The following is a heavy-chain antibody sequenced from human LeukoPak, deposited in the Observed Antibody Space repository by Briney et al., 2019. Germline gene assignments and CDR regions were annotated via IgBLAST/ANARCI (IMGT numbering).Heavy chain of an antibody. V-gene: IGHV1-8*01. D-gene: IGHD3-3*01. CDR1: GYTFTSYD. CDR2: MNPNSGNT. J-gene: IGHJ6*02. Sequence: GASVKVSCKASGYTFTSYDINWVRQATGQGLEWMGWMNPNSGNTGYAQKFQGRVTMTRNTSISTAYMELSSLRSEDTAVYYCASAYYDFWSGYTAGPHYGMDVWGQGTTVTVSS. CDR3: ASAYYDFWSGYTAGPHYGMDV.